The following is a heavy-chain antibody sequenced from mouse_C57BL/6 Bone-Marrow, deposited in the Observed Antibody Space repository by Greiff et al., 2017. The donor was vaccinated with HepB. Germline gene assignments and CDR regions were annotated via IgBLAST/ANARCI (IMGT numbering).Heavy chain of an antibody. CDR1: GYSITSGYY. CDR3: ARKWYFDV. J-gene: IGHJ1*03. V-gene: IGHV3-6*01. Sequence: EVQLQESGPGLVKPSQSLSLTCSVTGYSITSGYYWNWIRQFPGNKLEWMGYISYDGSNNYNPSLKNRISITRDTSKNQFFLKLNSVTTEDTATYYCARKWYFDVWGTGTTVTVSS. CDR2: ISYDGSN.